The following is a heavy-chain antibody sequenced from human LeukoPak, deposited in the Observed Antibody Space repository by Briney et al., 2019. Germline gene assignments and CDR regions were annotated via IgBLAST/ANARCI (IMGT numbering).Heavy chain of an antibody. CDR2: IYHSGST. CDR3: ARLSHDSSGYYWEDYFDY. CDR1: GYSISSGYY. D-gene: IGHD3-22*01. J-gene: IGHJ4*02. Sequence: PSETLSLTCAVSGYSISSGYYWGWIRQPPGKELEWIGSIYHSGSTYYNPSLKSRVTISVDTSKNQFSLKLSSVTAADTAVYYCARLSHDSSGYYWEDYFDYWGQGTLVTVSS. V-gene: IGHV4-38-2*01.